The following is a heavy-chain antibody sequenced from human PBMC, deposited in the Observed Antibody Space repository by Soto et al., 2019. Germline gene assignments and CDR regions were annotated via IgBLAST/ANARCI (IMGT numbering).Heavy chain of an antibody. CDR1: GESISSSSYY. Sequence: SETLSLTCIVSGESISSSSYYWGWIRQPPGKGLEWIGSIYYSGRTYYNPPFKSRVTISIDTSKNQFSLKLSSVTATDTAVYYCARQRTTVVTQAYFDHWGQGALVTVSS. CDR2: IYYSGRT. J-gene: IGHJ4*02. D-gene: IGHD2-21*02. V-gene: IGHV4-39*01. CDR3: ARQRTTVVTQAYFDH.